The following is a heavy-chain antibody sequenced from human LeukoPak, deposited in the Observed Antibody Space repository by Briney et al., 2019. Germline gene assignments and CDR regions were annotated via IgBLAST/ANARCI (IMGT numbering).Heavy chain of an antibody. V-gene: IGHV4-4*07. D-gene: IGHD3-22*01. J-gene: IGHJ5*02. CDR2: VYNSESI. Sequence: PSETLSLTSTVSGGSLNGYYWGWIRQPAGKGLEWIGRVYNSESINYNPSLKSRVTMSIDTSKNQFSLKLNSVTAADTAVYYCARDRSSSYTRDWFDPWGQGALVTVSS. CDR1: GGSLNGYY. CDR3: ARDRSSSYTRDWFDP.